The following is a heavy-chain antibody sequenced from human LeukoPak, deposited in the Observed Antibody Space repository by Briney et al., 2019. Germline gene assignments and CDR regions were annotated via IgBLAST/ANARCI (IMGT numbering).Heavy chain of an antibody. CDR1: GFTFSSYW. D-gene: IGHD3-3*01. CDR3: ARARADFWSGYISGFDP. CDR2: IKQDGGEK. Sequence: QPGGSLRLSCAASGFTFSSYWMSWVRQAPGKGLEWVANIKQDGGEKFYVDSVKGRFTISRDNAKNSLYLQMNSLRAEDTAVYYCARARADFWSGYISGFDPWGQGTLVTVSS. V-gene: IGHV3-7*01. J-gene: IGHJ5*02.